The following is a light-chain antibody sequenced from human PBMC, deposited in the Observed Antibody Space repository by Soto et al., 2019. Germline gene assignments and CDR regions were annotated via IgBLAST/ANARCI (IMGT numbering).Light chain of an antibody. CDR1: SSDVGGYNF. CDR3: SSHAGIINVV. CDR2: EVT. J-gene: IGLJ3*02. Sequence: QSVLTQPPSASGSPVQLVTISCTGTSSDVGGYNFVSWYQQHPGKAPKLMIYEVTKRPSGVPDRFSGSKSGNTASLTVSGLMAADEADYYCSSHAGIINVVFGGGTNGTVL. V-gene: IGLV2-8*01.